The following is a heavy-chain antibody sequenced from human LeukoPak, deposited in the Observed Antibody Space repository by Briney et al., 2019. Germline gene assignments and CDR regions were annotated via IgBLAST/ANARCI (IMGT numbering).Heavy chain of an antibody. V-gene: IGHV3-21*01. CDR3: ARDASVGAATGPLDAFDI. CDR2: ISSSSSYI. J-gene: IGHJ3*02. Sequence: PWGSLRLSCAASGFTFSSHWMHWVRQAPGKGLEWLSSISSSSSYIYYADSVKGRFTISRDNAKNSLYLQMNSLRAEDTAVYYCARDASVGAATGPLDAFDIWGQGTMVTVSS. CDR1: GFTFSSHW. D-gene: IGHD6-13*01.